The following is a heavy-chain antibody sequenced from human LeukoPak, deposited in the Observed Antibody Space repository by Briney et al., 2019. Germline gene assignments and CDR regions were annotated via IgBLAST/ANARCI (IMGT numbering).Heavy chain of an antibody. Sequence: ASVKVSCKASGYTFTSYDINWVRQATGQGLEWMGWMNPNSGNTGYAQKFQGRVTMTRNTSISTAYMELSSLRSEDTAVYYCARLQEMATTPDYWGQGTLVTVSS. CDR3: ARLQEMATTPDY. J-gene: IGHJ4*02. CDR1: GYTFTSYD. V-gene: IGHV1-8*01. CDR2: MNPNSGNT. D-gene: IGHD5-24*01.